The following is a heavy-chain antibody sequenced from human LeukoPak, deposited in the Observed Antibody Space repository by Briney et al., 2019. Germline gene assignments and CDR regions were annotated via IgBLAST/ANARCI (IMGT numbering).Heavy chain of an antibody. J-gene: IGHJ6*02. CDR3: AKEKMTTKGMDV. CDR2: ISWNSGSI. Sequence: GGSLRLSCAASGFTFDDYAMHWVRQAPGKGLEWVSGISWNSGSIGYADSVKGRFTISRDNAKNSLYLRMNSLRAEDTALYYCAKEKMTTKGMDVWGQGTTVTVSS. CDR1: GFTFDDYA. V-gene: IGHV3-9*01. D-gene: IGHD4-4*01.